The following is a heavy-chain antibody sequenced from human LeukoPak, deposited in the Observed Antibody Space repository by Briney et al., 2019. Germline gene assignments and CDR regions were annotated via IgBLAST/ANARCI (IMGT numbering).Heavy chain of an antibody. Sequence: GGSLRLSCATSGFTFSSYGMHWVRQAPGKGLEWVAFIRYDGSNEYYADSVKGRFTISRDNSKNTLYLQLNSLRAEDTAVYYCGKDFWRDNLRLYLDYWGQGTLVTVSP. CDR3: GKDFWRDNLRLYLDY. V-gene: IGHV3-30*02. CDR2: IRYDGSNE. D-gene: IGHD3-3*01. J-gene: IGHJ4*02. CDR1: GFTFSSYG.